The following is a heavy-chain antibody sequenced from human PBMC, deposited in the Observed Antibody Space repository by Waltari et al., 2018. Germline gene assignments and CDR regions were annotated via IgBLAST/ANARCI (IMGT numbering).Heavy chain of an antibody. J-gene: IGHJ5*02. CDR2: INHSGST. D-gene: IGHD6-13*01. Sequence: QVQLQQWGAGLLKPSETLSLTCAVHGGSFSGYYWSWIRQPPGKGLEWIGEINHSGSTNYNPSLKSRVTISVDTSKNQFSLKLSSVTAADTAVYYCARGLSASSWFDPWGQGTLVTVSS. CDR3: ARGLSASSWFDP. CDR1: GGSFSGYY. V-gene: IGHV4-34*01.